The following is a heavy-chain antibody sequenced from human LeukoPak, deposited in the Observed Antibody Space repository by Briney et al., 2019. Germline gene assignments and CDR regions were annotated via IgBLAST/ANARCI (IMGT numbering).Heavy chain of an antibody. Sequence: GESLKISSKSSGYNFANFCIAWVRQMPGRGLEWMGIISPADSKTRYSPSFQGQVSISADKSINSAYLQWSSLKTSDTAMYYCARGGLAVPGQRFDYWGQGALVAVSS. CDR2: ISPADSKT. V-gene: IGHV5-51*01. CDR3: ARGGLAVPGQRFDY. J-gene: IGHJ4*02. CDR1: GYNFANFC. D-gene: IGHD6-19*01.